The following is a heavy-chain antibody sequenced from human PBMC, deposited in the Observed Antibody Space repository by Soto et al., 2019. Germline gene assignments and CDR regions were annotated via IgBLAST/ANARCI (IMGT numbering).Heavy chain of an antibody. V-gene: IGHV4-34*01. J-gene: IGHJ5*02. CDR1: GGSFSGYY. D-gene: IGHD6-13*01. CDR3: ARALAAAGTRNWFDP. Sequence: SETLSLTCAVYGGSFSGYYWSWIRQPPGKGLEWIGEINHSGSTNYNPSLKSRVTISVDTSKNQFSLKLGSVTAADTAVYYCARALAAAGTRNWFDPWGQGTLVTVSS. CDR2: INHSGST.